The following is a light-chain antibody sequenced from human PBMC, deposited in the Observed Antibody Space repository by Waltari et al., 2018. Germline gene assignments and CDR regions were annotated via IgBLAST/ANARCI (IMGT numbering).Light chain of an antibody. Sequence: EIVMTQSPATLSVSPGERATLSCRASQSVSSNLAWYQPKPGQAPRLLIYGASIRATGIPARFSGSGSGTEFTLTISILQSEDFAVYYCQQYNNWPLTFGQGTKVEIK. V-gene: IGKV3D-15*03. CDR1: QSVSSN. CDR2: GAS. J-gene: IGKJ1*01. CDR3: QQYNNWPLT.